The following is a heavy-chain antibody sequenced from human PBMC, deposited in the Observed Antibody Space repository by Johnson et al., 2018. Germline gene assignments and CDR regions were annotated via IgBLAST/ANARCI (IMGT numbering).Heavy chain of an antibody. J-gene: IGHJ6*03. D-gene: IGHD2-15*01. V-gene: IGHV3-30-3*01. CDR3: ARARCSGGSCYYYYYYMDV. CDR1: GFTFSSYA. Sequence: QVQLVESGGGVVQXGRSLRLSCPASGFTFSSYAMHWVRQAPGKGLEWVAVISYDGSNKYYADSVKGRFTISRDNSKNTLYLQKNSLRAEDTAVYYCARARCSGGSCYYYYYYMDVWGKGTTVTVSS. CDR2: ISYDGSNK.